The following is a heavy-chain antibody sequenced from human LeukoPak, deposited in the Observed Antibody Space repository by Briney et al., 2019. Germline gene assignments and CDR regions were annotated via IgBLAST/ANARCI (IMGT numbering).Heavy chain of an antibody. V-gene: IGHV3-74*01. CDR3: ASITMARGVMSYYYGMDV. Sequence: GESLRLSCAASGFTFSSYWMHWVRQAPGKGLVWVARINSDGSSTTYADSVKGRFTISRDNAKNTLYLQMNSLRAEDTAVYYCASITMARGVMSYYYGMDVWGQGTTVTVSS. D-gene: IGHD3-10*01. J-gene: IGHJ6*02. CDR1: GFTFSSYW. CDR2: INSDGSST.